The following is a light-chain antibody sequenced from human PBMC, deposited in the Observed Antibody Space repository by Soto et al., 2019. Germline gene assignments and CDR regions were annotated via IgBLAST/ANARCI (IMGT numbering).Light chain of an antibody. CDR2: KAS. CDR3: QHYNSYTIT. Sequence: DIQMTQSPSTLSASVGDRVTITCRASQSISSWLAWYQQKPGKAPKLLIYKASSLESGVPSRFSGSGSGTEFTLTISSLQPDDFATYYCQHYNSYTITFGQGTLLEI. CDR1: QSISSW. V-gene: IGKV1-5*03. J-gene: IGKJ5*01.